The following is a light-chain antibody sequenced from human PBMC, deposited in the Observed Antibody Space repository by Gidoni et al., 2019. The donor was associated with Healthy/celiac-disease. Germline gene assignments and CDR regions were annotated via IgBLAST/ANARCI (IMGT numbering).Light chain of an antibody. V-gene: IGLV2-11*01. CDR1: SSDVGGYNY. CDR3: CSYAGSYTWV. J-gene: IGLJ2*01. Sequence: QSALTQPRSVSGPPGQSVTISCTGTSSDVGGYNYVSWYQQHPGKAPKLMIYDVSTRPSGVPDRFSGSKSGNTASLTISGLQAEDEADYYCCSYAGSYTWVFGGGTKLTVL. CDR2: DVS.